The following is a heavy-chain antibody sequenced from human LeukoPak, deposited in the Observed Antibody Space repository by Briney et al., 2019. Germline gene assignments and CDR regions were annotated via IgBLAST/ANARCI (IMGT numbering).Heavy chain of an antibody. J-gene: IGHJ4*02. D-gene: IGHD2-2*01. CDR2: IIPIFGTA. CDR3: ARQEGCSSTSCYGDFDY. Sequence: GASVTVSCMASGGTFSSYAISWVRQAPGQGLEWMGGIIPIFGTANYAQKFQGRVTITADESTSTAYMELSSLRSEDTAVYYCARQEGCSSTSCYGDFDYWGQGTLVTVSS. V-gene: IGHV1-69*01. CDR1: GGTFSSYA.